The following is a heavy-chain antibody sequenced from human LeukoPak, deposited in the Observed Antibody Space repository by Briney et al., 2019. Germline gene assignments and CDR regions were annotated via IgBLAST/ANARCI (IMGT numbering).Heavy chain of an antibody. CDR3: VRGGSGWYETFDY. V-gene: IGHV4-4*07. J-gene: IGHJ4*02. D-gene: IGHD6-19*01. CDR2: IYSSGST. Sequence: SGSLSLTCTVSGGSISSYYWSWIRQPAGKGLEWVGRIYSSGSTDYNPSLKSRVTISVDTAKNQLSLRLSSVTAADAAVYYCVRGGSGWYETFDYWGQGTLVTVTS. CDR1: GGSISSYY.